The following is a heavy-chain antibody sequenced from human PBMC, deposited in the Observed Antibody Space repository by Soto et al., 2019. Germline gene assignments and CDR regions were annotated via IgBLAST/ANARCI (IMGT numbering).Heavy chain of an antibody. D-gene: IGHD2-15*01. Sequence: EVQLLESGGGLVQPGXSLRLSCTASGFTFSDHAMTWVRQAPGKGLEWLSGISGGGSGAYYADSVKGRFTVSRANSNNTLFLQMDSLRVEDTAVYYCAIDLWWYTHWGQGTLVTVSS. CDR3: AIDLWWYTH. CDR1: GFTFSDHA. CDR2: ISGGGSGA. V-gene: IGHV3-23*01. J-gene: IGHJ4*02.